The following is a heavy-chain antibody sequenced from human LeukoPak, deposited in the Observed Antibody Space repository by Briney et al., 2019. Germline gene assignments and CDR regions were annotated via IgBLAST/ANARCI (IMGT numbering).Heavy chain of an antibody. V-gene: IGHV3-7*01. Sequence: GGSLRLSCEASGFTFSSYWMSWVRQAPGKGLEWVANIKTDGSEKYYVDSVKGRFTISRDNAKNSLYLEMNSLRAEDTAVYYCLRENHDSGWSFDYWGQGTLVTVSS. CDR2: IKTDGSEK. CDR3: LRENHDSGWSFDY. CDR1: GFTFSSYW. D-gene: IGHD3-22*01. J-gene: IGHJ4*02.